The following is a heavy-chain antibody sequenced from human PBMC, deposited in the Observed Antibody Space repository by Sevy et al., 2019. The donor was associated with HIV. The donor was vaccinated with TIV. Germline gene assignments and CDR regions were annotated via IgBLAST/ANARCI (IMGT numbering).Heavy chain of an antibody. D-gene: IGHD5-18*01. J-gene: IGHJ4*02. CDR2: ISGSGGST. V-gene: IGHV3-23*01. CDR3: AKGVDTAMGVFDY. CDR1: GFTFSSYA. Sequence: GGSLRLSCAASGFTFSSYAMSWVRQAPGKGLEWVSAISGSGGSTYYADSVKGRFTISRDNSKNTLYLQMNSLRAEDRAGYYCAKGVDTAMGVFDYWGQGTLVTVSS.